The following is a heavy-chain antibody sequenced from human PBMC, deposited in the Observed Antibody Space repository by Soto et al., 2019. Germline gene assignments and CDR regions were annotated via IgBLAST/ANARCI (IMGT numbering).Heavy chain of an antibody. CDR2: INPNSGST. J-gene: IGHJ4*02. D-gene: IGHD3-10*02. Sequence: GAAVKGSSEESCNTFTDYYIDSGRQAPGQGLEWMGWINPNSGSTKSAQKFQGWVTMTTDTSIGTAYMDLSRLTSDDTAVYYCARSLVRGVIPRLDYWDQGTLVTVSS. CDR3: ARSLVRGVIPRLDY. CDR1: CNTFTDYY. V-gene: IGHV1-2*04.